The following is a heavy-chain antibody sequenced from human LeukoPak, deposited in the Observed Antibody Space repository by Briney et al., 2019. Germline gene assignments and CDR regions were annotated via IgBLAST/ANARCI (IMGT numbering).Heavy chain of an antibody. V-gene: IGHV4-59*01. CDR1: GGSIGGYY. J-gene: IGHJ3*02. CDR2: IYSSGST. CDR3: ARVPDDAFDI. Sequence: PSETLSLTCNVSGGSIGGYYWSWIRQPPGKGLEWIGYIYSSGSTNYNPSLKSRVTMSVDTSKNQFSLKVSSVTAADTAVYYCARVPDDAFDIWGQGTMVTVSS.